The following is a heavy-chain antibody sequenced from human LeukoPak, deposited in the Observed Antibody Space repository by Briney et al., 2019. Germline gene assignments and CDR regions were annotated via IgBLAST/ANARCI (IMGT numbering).Heavy chain of an antibody. D-gene: IGHD4/OR15-4a*01. CDR1: GYTFTVHY. CDR3: ARDHDYGPDY. Sequence: ASVKVSCKASGYTFTVHYLHCLRQAPGHGLEWMGWIKPDSGATNFAQNFQGRVTMTSDTSINTAYMELSSLTSDDTAMYYCARDHDYGPDYWGQGTLVTVSA. J-gene: IGHJ4*02. CDR2: IKPDSGAT. V-gene: IGHV1-2*02.